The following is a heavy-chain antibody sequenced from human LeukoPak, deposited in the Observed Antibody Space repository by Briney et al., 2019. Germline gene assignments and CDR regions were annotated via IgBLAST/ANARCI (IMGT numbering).Heavy chain of an antibody. CDR3: ARGGYYYGSGSYYYYYYGMDV. Sequence: ASVKVSCKASGYTFTSYGISWVRQAPGQGLEWMGWISAYNGNTNYAQKLQGRVTMTTDTSTSTAYMELSSLRSEDTAVYYCARGGYYYGSGSYYYYYYGMDVWGQGTTVTVSS. J-gene: IGHJ6*02. CDR2: ISAYNGNT. CDR1: GYTFTSYG. V-gene: IGHV1-18*01. D-gene: IGHD3-10*01.